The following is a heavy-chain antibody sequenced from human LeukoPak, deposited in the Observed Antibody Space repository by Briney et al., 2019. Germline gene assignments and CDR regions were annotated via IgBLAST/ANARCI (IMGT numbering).Heavy chain of an antibody. J-gene: IGHJ6*04. Sequence: GGSLRLSCAASGFTFSGSAMHWVRQASGKGLEWVGRIRSKANSYATAYAASVKGRFTISRDDSKNTAYLQMNSLKTEDTAVYYCTRPYCSSTSCSGGMDVWGKGTTVTVSS. CDR3: TRPYCSSTSCSGGMDV. D-gene: IGHD2-2*01. CDR2: IRSKANSYAT. CDR1: GFTFSGSA. V-gene: IGHV3-73*01.